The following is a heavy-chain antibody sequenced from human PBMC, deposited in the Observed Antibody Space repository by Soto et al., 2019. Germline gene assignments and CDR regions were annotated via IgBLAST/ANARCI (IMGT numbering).Heavy chain of an antibody. CDR3: ARETGGSHPRYFDF. CDR2: MSYSETT. D-gene: IGHD1-26*01. Sequence: QVQLQESGPGLVKPSETLSLTCTVSGGSISSYYWSWIRQPPGKGLEWIGYMSYSETTNYNPSLKSRVTISIDTSKNQLSLKLSSVTAADTAVFYCARETGGSHPRYFDFWGQGTLVTVSS. V-gene: IGHV4-59*01. CDR1: GGSISSYY. J-gene: IGHJ4*02.